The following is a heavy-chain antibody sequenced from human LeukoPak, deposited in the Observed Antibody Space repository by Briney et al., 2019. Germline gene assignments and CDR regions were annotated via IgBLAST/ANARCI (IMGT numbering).Heavy chain of an antibody. J-gene: IGHJ4*02. V-gene: IGHV3-33*01. CDR1: GFTFSGYG. CDR2: IWYDGSNK. Sequence: GRSLRLSCAASGFTFSGYGMHWVRQAPGKGLEWVALIWYDGSNKYYADSVKGRFTISRDNSKNTLYLQMNSLRAEDTAVYYCARDLRDYWGQGALVTVSS. CDR3: ARDLRDY.